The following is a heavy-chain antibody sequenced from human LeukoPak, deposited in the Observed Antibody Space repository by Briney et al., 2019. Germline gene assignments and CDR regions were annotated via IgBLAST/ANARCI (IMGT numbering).Heavy chain of an antibody. D-gene: IGHD1-26*01. J-gene: IGHJ3*02. V-gene: IGHV4-61*05. CDR1: GGSISTISYY. Sequence: SETLSLTCTVSGGSISTISYYWGWIRQPPGKGLEWIGYIYYSGSTSYNPSLKSRVTISVDTSKKQFSLKLSSVTAADTAFYYCARYIVSYPHDAFDIWGQGTMVTVSS. CDR2: IYYSGST. CDR3: ARYIVSYPHDAFDI.